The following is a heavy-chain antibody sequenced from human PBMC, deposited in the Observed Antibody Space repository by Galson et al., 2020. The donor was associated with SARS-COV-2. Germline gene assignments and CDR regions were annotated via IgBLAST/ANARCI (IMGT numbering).Heavy chain of an antibody. CDR1: GFTFSSYW. Sequence: GGSLRLSCAASGFTFSSYWMHWVRQAPGKGLVWVSRIYREGSSTSYADSVKGRFTISGDDAKNTLYLHMSSLRAEDTAVYYCARGDMRNDYCDYWGQGTLVTVSS. V-gene: IGHV3-74*01. CDR2: IYREGSST. J-gene: IGHJ4*02. D-gene: IGHD3-16*01. CDR3: ARGDMRNDYCDY.